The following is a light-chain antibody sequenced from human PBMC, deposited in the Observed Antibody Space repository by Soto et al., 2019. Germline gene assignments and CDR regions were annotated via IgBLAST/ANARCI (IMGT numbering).Light chain of an antibody. CDR2: EVS. J-gene: IGLJ3*02. V-gene: IGLV2-8*01. CDR1: SSDVGGYNY. CDR3: SSYAGRNNVV. Sequence: QSALTQPPSASGSPGQSVTISCTGTSSDVGGYNYVSWYQQHPGKAPKLMIYEVSKRPSGVPDRFSGSKSGNTASLTVSGLRAEDEDDYDCSSYAGRNNVVFGGGTQLTVL.